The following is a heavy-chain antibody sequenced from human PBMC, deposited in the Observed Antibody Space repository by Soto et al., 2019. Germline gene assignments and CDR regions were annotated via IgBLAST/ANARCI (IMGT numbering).Heavy chain of an antibody. V-gene: IGHV3-7*05. CDR1: GFTFRTYW. CDR2: INQDGSEK. J-gene: IGHJ6*02. D-gene: IGHD5-18*01. Sequence: EVQLVESGGGLVQPGGSLRLCCGASGFTFRTYWLSWVRQVPGKGLEWVANINQDGSEKNYVDSVKGRFTISRDNAKNSLYLQMSSLRAEDTALYYCARDGSTSWYSYDYHGMDVWGQGTTVTVSS. CDR3: ARDGSTSWYSYDYHGMDV.